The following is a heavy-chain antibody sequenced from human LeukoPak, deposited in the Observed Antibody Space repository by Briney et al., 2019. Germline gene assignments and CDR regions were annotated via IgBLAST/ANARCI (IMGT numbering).Heavy chain of an antibody. CDR3: ARREQWLVGDDY. CDR2: ISAYNGDS. Sequence: ASVKVSCKTSGYTFINHGITWVRQAPGQGLEWMGWISAYNGDSNYAQKFQDRVTMTTDTSTNTAYMELRSLRSDDTAVYYCARREQWLVGDDYWGQGTLVTVSS. J-gene: IGHJ4*02. D-gene: IGHD6-19*01. CDR1: GYTFINHG. V-gene: IGHV1-18*01.